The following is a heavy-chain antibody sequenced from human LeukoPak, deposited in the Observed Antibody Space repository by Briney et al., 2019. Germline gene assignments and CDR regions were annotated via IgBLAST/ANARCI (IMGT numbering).Heavy chain of an antibody. CDR2: MNPNSGNT. CDR1: GYTFTSYD. Sequence: ASVKVSCKASGYTFTSYDINWVRQATGQGLEWMGWMNPNSGNTGYAQKFQGRVTITRDTSISTAYMELSSLRSEDTAVYYGARGYYDFWSGYLNWFDPWGEGTLVTVSS. V-gene: IGHV1-8*03. D-gene: IGHD3-3*01. J-gene: IGHJ5*02. CDR3: ARGYYDFWSGYLNWFDP.